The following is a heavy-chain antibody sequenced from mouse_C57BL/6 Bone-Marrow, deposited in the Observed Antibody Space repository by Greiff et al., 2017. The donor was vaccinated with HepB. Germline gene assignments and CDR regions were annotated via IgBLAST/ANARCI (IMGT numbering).Heavy chain of an antibody. CDR1: GFSLTSYG. V-gene: IGHV2-2*01. J-gene: IGHJ2*01. CDR2: IWSGGST. Sequence: QVHVKQSGPGLVQPSQSLSITCTVSGFSLTSYGVHWVRQSPGKGLEWLGVIWSGGSTDYNAAFISRLSISNDNSKSQVFFKMNSLQADDTAIYYCASYDYDEVYFDYWGQGTTLTVSS. CDR3: ASYDYDEVYFDY. D-gene: IGHD2-4*01.